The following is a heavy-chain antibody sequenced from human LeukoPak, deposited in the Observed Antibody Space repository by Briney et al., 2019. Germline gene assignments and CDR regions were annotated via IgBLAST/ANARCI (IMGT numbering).Heavy chain of an antibody. D-gene: IGHD3-3*01. CDR1: GFTLSSYA. CDR3: ATYYDFWSGYMYYFDY. J-gene: IGHJ4*02. V-gene: IGHV3-23*01. Sequence: PGGSLRLSCAASGFTLSSYAMSWVRQAPGKGLEWVSAISGSGGTTYYADSVKGRFTVSRDNSKNTLYLQMNSLRAEDTAVYYCATYYDFWSGYMYYFDYWGQGTLITVSS. CDR2: ISGSGGTT.